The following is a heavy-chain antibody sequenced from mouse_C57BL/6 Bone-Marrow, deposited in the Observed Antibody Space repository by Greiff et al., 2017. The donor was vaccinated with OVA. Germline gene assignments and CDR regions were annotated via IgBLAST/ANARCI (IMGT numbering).Heavy chain of an antibody. CDR2: INPSNGGT. Sequence: QVQLQQPGTELVKPGASVKLSCKASGYTFTSYWMHWVKQRPGQGLEWIGNINPSNGGTNYNEKFKSKATLTVDKSSNTAYIQLSRLTSEDSAVYYGARSELWLRRAFDYWGQGTTLTVSS. D-gene: IGHD2-2*01. CDR3: ARSELWLRRAFDY. J-gene: IGHJ2*01. V-gene: IGHV1-53*01. CDR1: GYTFTSYW.